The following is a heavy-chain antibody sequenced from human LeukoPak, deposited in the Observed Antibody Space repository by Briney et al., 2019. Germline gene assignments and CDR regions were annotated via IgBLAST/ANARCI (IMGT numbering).Heavy chain of an antibody. CDR1: GYTFTSYG. J-gene: IGHJ6*02. D-gene: IGHD5-18*01. CDR3: ARGAYSYGPKYYYYGTDV. CDR2: ISAYNGNT. V-gene: IGHV1-18*01. Sequence: ASVKVSCKASGYTFTSYGISWVRQAPGQGLEWMGWISAYNGNTNYAQKLQGRVTMTTDTSTSTAYMELRSLRSDDTAVYYCARGAYSYGPKYYYYGTDVWAKGPRSPSP.